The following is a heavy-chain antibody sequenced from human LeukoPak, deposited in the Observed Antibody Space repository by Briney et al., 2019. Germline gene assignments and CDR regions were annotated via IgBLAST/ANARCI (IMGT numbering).Heavy chain of an antibody. CDR1: GFTFSSYA. CDR3: ARGYYDYVWGSYDYFDY. D-gene: IGHD3-16*01. CDR2: ISGPGSST. V-gene: IGHV3-23*01. Sequence: GGSLRLSCAASGFTFSSYAMSWVRQGPGKGLEWVSTISGPGSSTYYADSVKGRFTISRDNSKNTLYLQMGSLRAEDMAVYYCARGYYDYVWGSYDYFDYWGQGTLVTVSS. J-gene: IGHJ4*02.